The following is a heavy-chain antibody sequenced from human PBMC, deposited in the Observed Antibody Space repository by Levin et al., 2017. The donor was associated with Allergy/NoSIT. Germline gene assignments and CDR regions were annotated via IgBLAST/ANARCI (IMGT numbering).Heavy chain of an antibody. Sequence: SETLSLTCAVSGESISVPNWWTWVRQSPGKGLEWLGEISDGGRSNFNPSLKSRVTMSLDKSKNQFSLRLTSVTAADTAVYYCARLVVVLPETTGFGVYNGMDVWGQGTTVTVSS. J-gene: IGHJ6*02. CDR3: ARLVVVLPETTGFGVYNGMDV. CDR1: GESISVPNW. CDR2: ISDGGRS. D-gene: IGHD3-22*01. V-gene: IGHV4-4*02.